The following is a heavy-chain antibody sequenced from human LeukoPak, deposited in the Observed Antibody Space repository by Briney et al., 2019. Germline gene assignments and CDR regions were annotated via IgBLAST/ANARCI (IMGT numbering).Heavy chain of an antibody. Sequence: SETLSLTCTVSGGSISSYYWSWIRQPPGKGLEWIGYIYYSGSTNYNPSLKSRVTISVDTSKNQFSLKLSSVTAADTAVYYCARHTVTTRLFDYWGQGTLVTVSS. CDR3: ARHTVTTRLFDY. CDR1: GGSISSYY. V-gene: IGHV4-59*08. D-gene: IGHD4-17*01. CDR2: IYYSGST. J-gene: IGHJ4*02.